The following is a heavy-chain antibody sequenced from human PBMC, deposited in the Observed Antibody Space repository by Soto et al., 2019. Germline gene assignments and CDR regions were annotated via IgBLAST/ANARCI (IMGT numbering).Heavy chain of an antibody. CDR3: AKSGVPGGIVVVPAAPFDY. CDR2: ISYDGSNK. J-gene: IGHJ4*02. Sequence: GGSLRLSCAASGFTFSSYGMHWVRQAPGKGLEWVAVISYDGSNKYYADSVKGRFTISRDNSKNTLYLQMNSLRAEDTAVYYCAKSGVPGGIVVVPAAPFDYWGQGTLVTVSS. D-gene: IGHD2-2*01. CDR1: GFTFSSYG. V-gene: IGHV3-30*18.